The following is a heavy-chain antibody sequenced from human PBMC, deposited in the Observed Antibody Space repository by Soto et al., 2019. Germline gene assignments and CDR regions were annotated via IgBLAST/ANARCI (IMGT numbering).Heavy chain of an antibody. Sequence: PSQTLSLTCAISGDSVSSNSAAWNWIRQSPSGGLEWLGRTYYRSKWYNDYAVSVKSRITINPDTSKNQFSLQLNSVTPEDTAVYYCAREGYCSGGSCYSPDYYYYGMDVWGQGTTVTVSS. CDR1: GDSVSSNSAA. D-gene: IGHD2-15*01. CDR2: TYYRSKWYN. V-gene: IGHV6-1*01. J-gene: IGHJ6*02. CDR3: AREGYCSGGSCYSPDYYYYGMDV.